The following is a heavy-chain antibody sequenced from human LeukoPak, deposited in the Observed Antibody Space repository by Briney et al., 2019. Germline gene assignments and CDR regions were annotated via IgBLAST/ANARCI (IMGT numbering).Heavy chain of an antibody. CDR1: GFTFSSYA. CDR3: ASELRSAFDY. D-gene: IGHD1-26*01. Sequence: GGSLRFSCAASGFTFSSYAMSWVRQAPGKGLEGVSAISGSGGSTYYADSVKGRFTISRDNSKNTLYLQMNSLRAEDTAVYYCASELRSAFDYWGQGTLVTVSS. J-gene: IGHJ4*02. CDR2: ISGSGGST. V-gene: IGHV3-23*01.